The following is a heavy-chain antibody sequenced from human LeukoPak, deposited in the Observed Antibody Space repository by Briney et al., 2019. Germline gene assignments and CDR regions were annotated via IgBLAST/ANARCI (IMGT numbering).Heavy chain of an antibody. CDR3: ARQFGTVTSNWFDP. Sequence: ASVKVSCKDSGYTFTSYGISWVRPAPGQGVEWVGWISAYNGNTNHAQKLQGRVTMTTDTSTSTAYMELRSLRSDDTAVYYCARQFGTVTSNWFDPWGQGTLLTVSS. V-gene: IGHV1-18*01. CDR2: ISAYNGNT. CDR1: GYTFTSYG. J-gene: IGHJ5*02. D-gene: IGHD4-11*01.